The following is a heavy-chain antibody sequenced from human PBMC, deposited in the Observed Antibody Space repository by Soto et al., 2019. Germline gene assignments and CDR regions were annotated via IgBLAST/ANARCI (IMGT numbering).Heavy chain of an antibody. CDR1: GFTFSSYG. V-gene: IGHV3-33*01. Sequence: QVQLVESGGGVVQPGRSLRLSCAASGFTFSSYGMHWVRQAPGKGLEWVAVIWYDGSNKYYADSVKGRFTISRDNSKNTLYLQMNSLRAEDTAVYYCARDNRPVGDLYYYGMDVWGQGTTVTVSS. CDR3: ARDNRPVGDLYYYGMDV. CDR2: IWYDGSNK. J-gene: IGHJ6*02. D-gene: IGHD3-16*01.